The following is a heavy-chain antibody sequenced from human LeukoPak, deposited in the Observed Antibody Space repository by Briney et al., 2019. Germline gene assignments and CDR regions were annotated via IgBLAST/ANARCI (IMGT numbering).Heavy chain of an antibody. Sequence: GRSLRLSCAASGFTFSSYGMHWVRQAPGKGLEWVAVIRYDGSNKYYADSVKGRFTTSRDNSKNTLYLQMNSLRAEDTAVYYCTKTGGYCSSTRCYNYYYYMAVWGKGTTVTVSS. J-gene: IGHJ6*03. V-gene: IGHV3-33*06. CDR3: TKTGGYCSSTRCYNYYYYMAV. CDR2: IRYDGSNK. D-gene: IGHD2-2*02. CDR1: GFTFSSYG.